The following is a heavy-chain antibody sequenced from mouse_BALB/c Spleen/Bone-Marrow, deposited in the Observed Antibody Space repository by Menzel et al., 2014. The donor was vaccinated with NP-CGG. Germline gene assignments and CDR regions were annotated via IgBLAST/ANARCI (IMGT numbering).Heavy chain of an antibody. D-gene: IGHD4-1*01. V-gene: IGHV1-77*01. Sequence: QVHVKQSGAELARPGASVKLSCKASGYTFTDYYINWVKQRTGQGLEWIGEIYPGSGNTYYNEKFKGKATLTADKSSSTAYMQLSGLTSEDSAVYFCARDWDYYAMDYWGQGTSVTVSS. CDR2: IYPGSGNT. CDR1: GYTFTDYY. CDR3: ARDWDYYAMDY. J-gene: IGHJ4*01.